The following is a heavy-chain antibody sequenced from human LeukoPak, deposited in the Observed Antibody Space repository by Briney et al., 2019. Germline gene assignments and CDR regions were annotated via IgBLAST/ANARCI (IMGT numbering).Heavy chain of an antibody. CDR1: GFTFSSYG. J-gene: IGHJ4*02. CDR2: ISGSGGST. V-gene: IGHV3-23*01. D-gene: IGHD3-10*01. CDR3: AKEYGSGSYYPY. Sequence: GGTLRLSCAASGFTFSSYGMSWVRQAPGKGLEWVSAISGSGGSTYYADSVKGRFTISRDNSKNTLYLQMNSLRAEDTAVYYCAKEYGSGSYYPYWGQGTLVTVSS.